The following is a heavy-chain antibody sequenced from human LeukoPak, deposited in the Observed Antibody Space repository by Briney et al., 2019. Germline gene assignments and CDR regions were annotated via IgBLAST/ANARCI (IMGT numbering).Heavy chain of an antibody. D-gene: IGHD3-3*01. CDR2: VSDTGADT. J-gene: IGHJ4*02. V-gene: IGHV3-23*01. CDR3: ARDYDFWSVDYFDY. Sequence: GGSLRLSCAASGFTFSTFAMTWVRQAPGMGLEWVSYVSDTGADTYYADSVRGRFTISRDNSNNTLYLQMNGLRAEDTAVYYCARDYDFWSVDYFDYWGQGTLVTVSS. CDR1: GFTFSTFA.